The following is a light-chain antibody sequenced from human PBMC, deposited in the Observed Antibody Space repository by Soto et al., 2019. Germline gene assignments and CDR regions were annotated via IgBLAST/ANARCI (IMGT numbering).Light chain of an antibody. V-gene: IGKV3-20*01. CDR1: QTVNRFF. Sequence: EIVLTQSPGTLSLSPGESATLSCRASQTVNRFFLAWYQQRPAQPPRLVVYGAFTRASGIPDRFTGSGSGTDFTLSITRLEPEDFAVYFCQQYGSSPLTFCGGTRLEI. CDR2: GAF. J-gene: IGKJ4*01. CDR3: QQYGSSPLT.